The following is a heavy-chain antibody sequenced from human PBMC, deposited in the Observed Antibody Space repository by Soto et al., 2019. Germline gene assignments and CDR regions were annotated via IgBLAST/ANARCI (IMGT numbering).Heavy chain of an antibody. J-gene: IGHJ6*02. Sequence: QVQLVQSGAEVKKTGSSVKVSCKASGGTFSIYGFSWVRQAPGQGPEWIGGVIPILTKPNYAQKFQGRGTIVADESTTTVYMELSSLKFEDTAVYYCATSVGIAPTGEDGMDVWDQGTSVTVSS. CDR3: ATSVGIAPTGEDGMDV. D-gene: IGHD2-8*02. V-gene: IGHV1-69*01. CDR1: GGTFSIYG. CDR2: VIPILTKP.